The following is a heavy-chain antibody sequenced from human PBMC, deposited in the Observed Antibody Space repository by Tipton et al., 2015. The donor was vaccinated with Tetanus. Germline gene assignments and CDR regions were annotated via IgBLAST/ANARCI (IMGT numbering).Heavy chain of an antibody. D-gene: IGHD6-19*01. V-gene: IGHV3-23*01. CDR1: GFTFSSYA. CDR3: AKIPRGIAVAGPDY. J-gene: IGHJ4*02. Sequence: SGFTFSSYAMSWVRQAPGKGLEWVSAISGSGGSTYYADSVKGRFTISRDNSKNTLYLQMNSLRAEDTAVYYCAKIPRGIAVAGPDYWGQGTLVTVSS. CDR2: ISGSGGST.